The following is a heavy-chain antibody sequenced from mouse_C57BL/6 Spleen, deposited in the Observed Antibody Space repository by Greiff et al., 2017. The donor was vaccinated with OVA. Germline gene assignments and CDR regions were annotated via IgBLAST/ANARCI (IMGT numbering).Heavy chain of an antibody. D-gene: IGHD1-1*01. V-gene: IGHV1-69*01. CDR1: GYTFTSYW. Sequence: QVQLQQPGAELVMPGASVKLSCKASGYTFTSYWMHWVKQRPGQGLEWIGEIDPSDSYNNYNQKFKGKSTLTVDKSSSTAYMQLSSLTSEDSAVYYCARSGTTVVHYFDYWGQGTTLTVSS. J-gene: IGHJ2*01. CDR2: IDPSDSYN. CDR3: ARSGTTVVHYFDY.